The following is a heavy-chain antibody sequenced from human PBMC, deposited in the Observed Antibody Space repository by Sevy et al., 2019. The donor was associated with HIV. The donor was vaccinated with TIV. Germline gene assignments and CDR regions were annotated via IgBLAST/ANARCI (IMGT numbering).Heavy chain of an antibody. D-gene: IGHD3-22*01. J-gene: IGHJ4*02. V-gene: IGHV3-23*01. CDR3: AKDVVGGYYDSSGYSDH. CDR2: INSGGGST. CDR1: GFTFTELV. Sequence: GGSLRLSCAASGFTFTELVMSWVRQAPGKGLEWVSTINSGGGSTYYAASVKGRFTISRDNSQNTLDLQMNSLRAEDTAVYYCAKDVVGGYYDSSGYSDHWGQGTLVTVSS.